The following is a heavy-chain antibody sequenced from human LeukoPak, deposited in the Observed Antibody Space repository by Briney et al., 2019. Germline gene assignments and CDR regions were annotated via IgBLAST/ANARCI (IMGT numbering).Heavy chain of an antibody. CDR3: ARGQTTVTN. J-gene: IGHJ4*02. CDR1: GFTFSSYW. CDR2: IKQDGSER. D-gene: IGHD4-17*01. V-gene: IGHV3-7*03. Sequence: GGSLRLSCAASGFTFSSYWMSWVRQAPGKGLEWVANIKQDGSERYYVDSVKGRFTISRDNAENSLYLQMSSLRAEDTAVYYCARGQTTVTNWGQGTLVTVSS.